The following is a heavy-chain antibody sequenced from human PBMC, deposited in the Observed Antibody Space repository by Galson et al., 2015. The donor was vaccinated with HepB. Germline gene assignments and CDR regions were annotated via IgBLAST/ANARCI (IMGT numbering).Heavy chain of an antibody. J-gene: IGHJ3*02. V-gene: IGHV5-51*01. Sequence: QSGAEVKKPGESLKISCKGSGYSFTSYWIGWVRQMPGKGLEWMGIIYPGDSDTRYSPSFQGQVTISADKSISTAYLQWSSLKASDTAMYYCARISYDILTGSALDAFDIWGQGTMVTVSS. D-gene: IGHD3-9*01. CDR1: GYSFTSYW. CDR2: IYPGDSDT. CDR3: ARISYDILTGSALDAFDI.